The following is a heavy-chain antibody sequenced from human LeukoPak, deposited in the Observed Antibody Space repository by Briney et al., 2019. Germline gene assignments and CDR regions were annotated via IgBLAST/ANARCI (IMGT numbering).Heavy chain of an antibody. Sequence: GGSLRLSCAASGFTVSSNYMSWVRQAPGKGLEGVSVIYSGGSTYYADSVKGRCAISRHNSKNTLYLQMSRLRAEDTAVYYCASGLTTLNWGQGTLVTVSS. CDR3: ASGLTTLN. CDR2: IYSGGST. D-gene: IGHD4-11*01. J-gene: IGHJ4*02. CDR1: GFTVSSNY. V-gene: IGHV3-53*04.